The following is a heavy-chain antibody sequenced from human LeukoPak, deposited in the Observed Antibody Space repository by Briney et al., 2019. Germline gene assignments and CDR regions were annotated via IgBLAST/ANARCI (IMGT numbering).Heavy chain of an antibody. CDR2: VSLSGLT. Sequence: SETLSLTCGVSGGSITRTNWWSWVRQPPGQGLEWIGEVSLSGLTNYNPSLSSRIIMALDTSKNHLSLLLTSVTAADTAVYYCSGENGAFSPFGYWGQGYLVTVLS. CDR1: GGSITRTNW. J-gene: IGHJ4*02. V-gene: IGHV4-4*02. D-gene: IGHD2-8*01. CDR3: SGENGAFSPFGY.